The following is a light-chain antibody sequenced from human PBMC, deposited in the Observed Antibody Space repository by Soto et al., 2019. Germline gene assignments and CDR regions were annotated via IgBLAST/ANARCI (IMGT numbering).Light chain of an antibody. J-gene: IGKJ1*01. CDR1: QSISSY. Sequence: DIQLTQSPWCLAAYLGHRLTITCRASQSISSYLNWYQQKPGKAPKLLIYAASSLQSGVPSRFSGSGSGTDFTLTISSLQPEDFATYYCQQSYSTFWTFGQGTKVDVK. V-gene: IGKV1-39*01. CDR2: AAS. CDR3: QQSYSTFWT.